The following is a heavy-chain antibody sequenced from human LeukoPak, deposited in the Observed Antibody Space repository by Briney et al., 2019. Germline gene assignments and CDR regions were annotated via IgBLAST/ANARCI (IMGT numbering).Heavy chain of an antibody. Sequence: ASVKVSCKASGYTFTGYYMHWVRQAPGQGLEWMGWINPNSGGTNYAQKFQGWVTMTRDTSISTAYMELSRLRSDDTAVYYCARKAVVYYDGSGYVFDYWGQGTLVTVSS. CDR1: GYTFTGYY. D-gene: IGHD3-22*01. CDR2: INPNSGGT. V-gene: IGHV1-2*04. CDR3: ARKAVVYYDGSGYVFDY. J-gene: IGHJ4*02.